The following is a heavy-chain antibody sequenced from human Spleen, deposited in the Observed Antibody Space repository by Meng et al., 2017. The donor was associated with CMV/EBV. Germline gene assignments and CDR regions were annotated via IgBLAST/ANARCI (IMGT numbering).Heavy chain of an antibody. V-gene: IGHV3-21*01. CDR1: GFTFSSCT. D-gene: IGHD4-11*01. CDR3: ARDPPLNSNFYYGMDV. CDR2: LSSGNSYT. J-gene: IGHJ6*02. Sequence: GESLKISCAASGFTFSSCTMNWVRQAPGKGLEWVSSLSSGNSYTYYADSVKGRFTISRDNAKNSLYLQMSSLRAEDTAAYYCARDPPLNSNFYYGMDVWGQGTTVTVS.